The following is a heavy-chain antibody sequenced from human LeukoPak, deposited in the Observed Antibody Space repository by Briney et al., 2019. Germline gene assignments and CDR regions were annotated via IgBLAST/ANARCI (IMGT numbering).Heavy chain of an antibody. J-gene: IGHJ4*02. D-gene: IGHD3-22*01. Sequence: ASVKVSCKASGYTFTGHYMHWVRQAPGQGLEWMGWINPNSGGTNYAQKFQGRVTMTRDTSISTAYMEVSRLRSDDTAVYYCARPYYYDSSGSCDYRGQGTLVTVSS. CDR3: ARPYYYDSSGSCDY. CDR2: INPNSGGT. V-gene: IGHV1-2*02. CDR1: GYTFTGHY.